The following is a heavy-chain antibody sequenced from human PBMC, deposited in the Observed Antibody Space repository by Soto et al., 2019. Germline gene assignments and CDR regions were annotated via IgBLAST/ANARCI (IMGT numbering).Heavy chain of an antibody. Sequence: QVQLVESGGGVVHPGTSLRLSCVASGFTFSNYDIHWLRQAPGKGLEWVALISYDARKTYYLDSVKGRFTISRSNLKKEMYLQMNSLRPEDTAMYYCASSGYDRPVANDHYAMDVWGQGTSVTVSS. CDR2: ISYDARKT. CDR3: ASSGYDRPVANDHYAMDV. J-gene: IGHJ6*02. D-gene: IGHD5-12*01. CDR1: GFTFSNYD. V-gene: IGHV3-30*04.